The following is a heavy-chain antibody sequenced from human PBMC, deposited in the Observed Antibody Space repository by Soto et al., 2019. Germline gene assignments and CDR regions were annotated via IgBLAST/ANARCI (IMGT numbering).Heavy chain of an antibody. Sequence: SVKVTCKASEDTFTRYVIHWVRQATGQRLEWMGWINAGNGNTKYSQNFQGRVTITRDASASTAYMELSSLRSQDTAVYYCATSTIDTSTWKQYFYGMDVWGQGSTVTVSS. CDR3: ATSTIDTSTWKQYFYGMDV. J-gene: IGHJ6*02. D-gene: IGHD6-13*01. CDR2: INAGNGNT. V-gene: IGHV1-3*01. CDR1: EDTFTRYV.